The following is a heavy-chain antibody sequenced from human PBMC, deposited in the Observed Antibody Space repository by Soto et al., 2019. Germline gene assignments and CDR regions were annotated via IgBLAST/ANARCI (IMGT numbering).Heavy chain of an antibody. CDR2: IIPISGTA. D-gene: IGHD2-2*02. CDR3: ARDRGHCSSTTCYTNFYGMDV. CDR1: GGTFSGYT. J-gene: IGHJ6*02. Sequence: SVKVSCKPSGGTFSGYTLTWVRQAPGQGLQWMGGIIPISGTANYAQKFQGRVRITADKFTSTVYMELSSLTSEDTAVYYCARDRGHCSSTTCYTNFYGMDVWGQGTTVTVSS. V-gene: IGHV1-69*06.